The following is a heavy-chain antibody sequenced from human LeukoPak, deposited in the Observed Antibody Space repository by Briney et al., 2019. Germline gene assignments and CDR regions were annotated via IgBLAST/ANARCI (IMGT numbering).Heavy chain of an antibody. CDR2: IRSKAYGGTT. J-gene: IGHJ4*02. V-gene: IGHV3-49*04. CDR3: TRGKELLWFGEYFDY. Sequence: PGGSLRLSCAASGLTFSSYAMSWVRQAPGKGLEWVGFIRSKAYGGTTEYAASVKGRFTISRDDSKSIAYLQMNSLKTEDTAVYYCTRGKELLWFGEYFDYWGQGTLVTVSS. CDR1: GLTFSSYA. D-gene: IGHD3-10*01.